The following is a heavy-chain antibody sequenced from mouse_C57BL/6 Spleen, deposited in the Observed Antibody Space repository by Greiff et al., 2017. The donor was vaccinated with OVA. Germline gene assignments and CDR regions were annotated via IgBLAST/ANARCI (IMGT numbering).Heavy chain of an antibody. Sequence: EVKLVESGPGLAKPSQTLSLTCSVTGYSITSGYWNWIRKFPGNKLEYMGYISYSGSTYYNPSLKSRISITRDTSKNQYYLQLNSVTTEDTATYYCARGRDLHAMDYWGQGTSVTVSS. CDR3: ARGRDLHAMDY. CDR1: GYSITSGY. J-gene: IGHJ4*01. CDR2: ISYSGST. D-gene: IGHD3-3*01. V-gene: IGHV3-8*01.